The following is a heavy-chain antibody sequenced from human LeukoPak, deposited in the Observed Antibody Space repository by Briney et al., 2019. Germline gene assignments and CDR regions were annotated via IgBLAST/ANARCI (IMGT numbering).Heavy chain of an antibody. CDR1: GGSFSGYY. J-gene: IGHJ3*02. D-gene: IGHD2-2*01. CDR2: INHSGST. V-gene: IGHV4-34*01. Sequence: SETLSLTCADYGGSFSGYYWSWIRQPPGKGLEWIGEINHSGSTNYNPSLKSRVTISVDTSKNQFSLKLSSVTAADTAVYYCARAPRVVVPAAIGAFDIWGQGTMVTVSS. CDR3: ARAPRVVVPAAIGAFDI.